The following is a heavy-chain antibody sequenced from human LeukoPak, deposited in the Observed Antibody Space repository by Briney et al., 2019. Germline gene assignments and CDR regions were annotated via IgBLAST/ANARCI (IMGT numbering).Heavy chain of an antibody. D-gene: IGHD5-12*01. CDR1: GGSFSGYY. V-gene: IGHV4-34*01. CDR2: INHSGST. CDR3: ARVGYSGSPY. J-gene: IGHJ4*02. Sequence: PSETLSLTCAVYGGSFSGYYWSWIRQPPGKGLEWIGEINHSGSTNYNPSLKSRVTISVDTSKNQFSLKLSSVTAADTAVYYCARVGYSGSPYWGQGTLVTVSS.